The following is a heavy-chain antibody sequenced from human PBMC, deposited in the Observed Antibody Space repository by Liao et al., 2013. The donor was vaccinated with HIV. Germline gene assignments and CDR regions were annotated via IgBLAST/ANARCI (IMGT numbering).Heavy chain of an antibody. CDR2: IGPSGSI. CDR3: ARGIPPDS. CDR1: GDSISSFY. V-gene: IGHV4-4*07. J-gene: IGHJ4*02. Sequence: QVQLQESGPGLVKPSETLSLTCTVSGDSISSFYWGWIRQAAGKRPECIGRIGPSGSITYNPSLRDRVTMSVDTSRNRFSVQMNSVTAADTAVYYCARGIPPDSWGQGILVTVSS.